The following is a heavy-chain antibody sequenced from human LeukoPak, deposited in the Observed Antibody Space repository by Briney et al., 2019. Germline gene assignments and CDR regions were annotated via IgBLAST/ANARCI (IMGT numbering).Heavy chain of an antibody. D-gene: IGHD6-13*01. V-gene: IGHV3-23*01. Sequence: GGSLRLSCAASGFTFSSYAMRWVRQAPGEGREGVSAISGSGGSTYYADSVKGRFTISRDNSKNTLYLQMNSLRAEDTAVYYCAKDLEIISSSWSDWGQGTLVTVSS. CDR3: AKDLEIISSSWSD. J-gene: IGHJ4*02. CDR2: ISGSGGST. CDR1: GFTFSSYA.